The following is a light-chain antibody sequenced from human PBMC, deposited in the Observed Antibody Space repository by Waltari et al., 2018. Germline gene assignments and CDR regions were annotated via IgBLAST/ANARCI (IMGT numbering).Light chain of an antibody. Sequence: QSALTQPASVSGSPGQSITISCTGTSSDVGSYNLVSWYQQHPGKAPKLMIYEVSKRPSGVSNRFSGAKAGNTASLTISGLQAEDEADYYCCSDAGSSTSVFGGGTKLTVL. CDR3: CSDAGSSTSV. J-gene: IGLJ2*01. CDR2: EVS. CDR1: SSDVGSYNL. V-gene: IGLV2-23*02.